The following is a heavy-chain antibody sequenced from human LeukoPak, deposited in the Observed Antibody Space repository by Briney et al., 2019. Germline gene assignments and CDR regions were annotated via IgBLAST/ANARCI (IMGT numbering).Heavy chain of an antibody. Sequence: PGESLTLACAASRLIFSIYAMGWVRHAPQKVLEWVSDMSASGGSTFYADSVKGRFTTSRAKSKNTVYLQMNSLRAEDTAVYYCAKARIVSGDVYYSDWGQGTLVTVSS. D-gene: IGHD2-15*01. V-gene: IGHV3-23*01. J-gene: IGHJ4*02. CDR3: AKARIVSGDVYYSD. CDR1: RLIFSIYA. CDR2: MSASGGST.